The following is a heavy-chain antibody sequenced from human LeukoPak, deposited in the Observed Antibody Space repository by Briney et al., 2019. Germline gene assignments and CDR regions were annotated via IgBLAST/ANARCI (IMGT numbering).Heavy chain of an antibody. CDR1: GFTFSDYY. Sequence: SGGSLRLSCAPSGFTFSDYYMRWLPRAPGKALVGVSYIRSSGSTIHYAGSVKGRFPLSRERAEQPLYLKMNSLRAEDTAVYYCARAPPYYDILTGYPSWFDPWGQRTLVTVAS. V-gene: IGHV3-11*04. CDR3: ARAPPYYDILTGYPSWFDP. CDR2: IRSSGSTI. J-gene: IGHJ5*02. D-gene: IGHD3-9*01.